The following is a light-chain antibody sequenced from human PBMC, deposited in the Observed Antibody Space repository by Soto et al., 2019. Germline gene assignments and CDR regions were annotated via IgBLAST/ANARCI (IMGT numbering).Light chain of an antibody. J-gene: IGLJ3*02. CDR3: QFNDSTLNGWV. CDR2: GNN. CDR1: SSNIGAYD. V-gene: IGLV1-40*01. Sequence: QSVLTQPPSVSGARGQRVTISCTGSSSNIGAYDVHWYQQLPGTAPKLLIYGNNNRPSGVPDRFSGSKSGTSASLAITGLQAEDEADYYCQFNDSTLNGWVFGGGTKLTVL.